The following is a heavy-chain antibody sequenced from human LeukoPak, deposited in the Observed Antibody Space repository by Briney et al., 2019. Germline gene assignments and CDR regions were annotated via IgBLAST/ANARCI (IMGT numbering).Heavy chain of an antibody. CDR3: TTYFTMVRAPVRY. D-gene: IGHD3-10*01. CDR1: GFTFCDYA. CDR2: IRSKAYGGTT. J-gene: IGHJ4*02. Sequence: GGSLRLSCTASGFTFCDYAMSWVRQAPGKGLEWVGFIRSKAYGGTTEYAASVKGRFTISRDDSKSIAYLQMNSLKTEDTAVYYCTTYFTMVRAPVRYWGQGTLVTVSS. V-gene: IGHV3-49*04.